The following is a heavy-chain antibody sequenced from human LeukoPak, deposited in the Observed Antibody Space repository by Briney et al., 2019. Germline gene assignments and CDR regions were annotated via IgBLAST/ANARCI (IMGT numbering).Heavy chain of an antibody. CDR1: GGIFSSYA. J-gene: IGHJ6*03. CDR2: IIPIFGTA. Sequence: SVKVSCKASGGIFSSYAISWVRQAPGQGLEWMGGIIPIFGTANYAQKFQGRVTITTDESTSTAYMELSSLRSEDTAVYYCARELRPKYSSSWYASYYMDVWGKGTTVTVSS. D-gene: IGHD6-13*01. V-gene: IGHV1-69*05. CDR3: ARELRPKYSSSWYASYYMDV.